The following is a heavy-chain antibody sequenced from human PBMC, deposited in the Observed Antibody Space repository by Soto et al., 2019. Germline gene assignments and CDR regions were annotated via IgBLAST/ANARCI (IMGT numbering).Heavy chain of an antibody. CDR2: IYSGGST. V-gene: IGHV3-66*01. Sequence: EVQLVESGGGLVQPGGSLRLSCAASGFTVSSNYMSWVRQAPGKGLEWVSVIYSGGSTYCADSVKGRFTISRDNSKNTLYLQMNSLRAEDTAVYYCARVHDWLFSYFDYWGQGTLVTVSS. J-gene: IGHJ4*02. CDR1: GFTVSSNY. D-gene: IGHD3-9*01. CDR3: ARVHDWLFSYFDY.